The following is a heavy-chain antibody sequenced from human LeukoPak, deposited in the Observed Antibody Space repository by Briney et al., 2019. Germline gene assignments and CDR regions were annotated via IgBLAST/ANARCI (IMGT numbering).Heavy chain of an antibody. Sequence: GGSLRLSCVASGNYWMHWVRQAPGKGLVWVSYINSDGSWTSYADSVKGRFTISKDNAKNTVYLQMNSLRAEDTAVYYCARDVQKKVEWLEYYFDYWGQGTLVTVSS. J-gene: IGHJ4*02. CDR2: INSDGSWT. V-gene: IGHV3-74*01. D-gene: IGHD3-3*01. CDR1: GNYW. CDR3: ARDVQKKVEWLEYYFDY.